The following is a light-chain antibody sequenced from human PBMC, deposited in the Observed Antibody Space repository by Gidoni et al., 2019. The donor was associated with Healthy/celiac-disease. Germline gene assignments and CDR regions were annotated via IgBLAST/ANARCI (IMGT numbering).Light chain of an antibody. CDR1: QNINNY. CDR3: QQYDDLPH. V-gene: IGKV1-33*01. J-gene: IGKJ3*01. CDR2: DAS. Sequence: IKLIQSPSSLPASAEDRVTITCQPNQNINNYLNWYQQKPKKAPKLLIYDASNLETGVPSRFSGGGSGTDFTFTISSLQPEVIATYYCQQYDDLPHFGPGTKVDIK.